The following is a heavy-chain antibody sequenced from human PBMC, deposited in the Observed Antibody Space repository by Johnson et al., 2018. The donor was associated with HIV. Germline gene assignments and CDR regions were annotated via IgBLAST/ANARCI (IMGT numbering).Heavy chain of an antibody. J-gene: IGHJ3*02. CDR2: ISWNSGSI. CDR3: ARVRVGAFDS. Sequence: VQLVESGGGVVRPGGSQRLSCAASGFIFDDYAMHWVRQAPGKGLEWVSGISWNSGSIGYADSVKGRFTISRDNSKNMLFLQINSLSVEDTAVYYWARVRVGAFDSWGQGTMVTVSS. CDR1: GFIFDDYA. D-gene: IGHD1-26*01. V-gene: IGHV3-9*01.